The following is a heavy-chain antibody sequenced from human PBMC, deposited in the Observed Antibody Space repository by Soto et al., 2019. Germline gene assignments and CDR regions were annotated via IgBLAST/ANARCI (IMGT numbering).Heavy chain of an antibody. D-gene: IGHD4-17*01. CDR2: TNGNLGTG. CDR1: GGTFSSYP. Sequence: QVQLVQSGAEVKKPGSSVKVSCKASGGTFSSYPISWVRQAPGQGLEWMGGTNGNLGTGNYAQKFRGRLTITTDISTTTAYMELSSLTSEVTAVYYCARRDSHGYFRYFDNWGQGTLVTVSS. V-gene: IGHV1-69*06. CDR3: ARRDSHGYFRYFDN. J-gene: IGHJ4*02.